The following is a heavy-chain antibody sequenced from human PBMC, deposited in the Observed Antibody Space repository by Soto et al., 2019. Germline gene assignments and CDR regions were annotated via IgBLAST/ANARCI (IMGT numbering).Heavy chain of an antibody. CDR2: IQHSGST. CDR1: GGAISGSNW. D-gene: IGHD6-19*01. V-gene: IGHV4-4*02. CDR3: ARGPSSGWYFEY. J-gene: IGHJ4*02. Sequence: VQLQESGPGLVKPSGTLSLTCAVSGGAISGSNWWSWVRQPPGKGLEWIAEIQHSGSTNYNPSLKARVTLSVDRSKNRFSLNLSSVTAADTAVYYCARGPSSGWYFEYWGQGTLVTVST.